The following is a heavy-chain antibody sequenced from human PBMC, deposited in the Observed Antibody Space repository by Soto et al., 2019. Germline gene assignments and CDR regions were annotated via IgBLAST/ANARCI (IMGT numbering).Heavy chain of an antibody. J-gene: IGHJ4*02. Sequence: GGSLRLSCAASGFTFSSYAMHWVRQAPGKGLGWVAVISYDGSNKYYADSVKGRFTISRDNSKNTLYLQMNSLRAEDTAVYYCANRAAAGTLDYWGQGTLVTVSS. V-gene: IGHV3-30-3*01. D-gene: IGHD6-13*01. CDR2: ISYDGSNK. CDR1: GFTFSSYA. CDR3: ANRAAAGTLDY.